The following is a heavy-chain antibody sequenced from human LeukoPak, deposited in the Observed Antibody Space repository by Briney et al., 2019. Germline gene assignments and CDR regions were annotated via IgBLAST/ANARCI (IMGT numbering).Heavy chain of an antibody. CDR1: GYTFTGYY. J-gene: IGHJ6*03. D-gene: IGHD2-15*01. CDR3: ATGTPDCSGGSCYSGPSDYYYYYMDV. Sequence: ASVKVSCKASGYTFTGYYMHWVRQAPGQGLEWMGWINPNSGRTNYAQKFQGRVTMTRDTSISTAYMELSRLRSDDTAVYYCATGTPDCSGGSCYSGPSDYYYYYMDVWGKGTTVTISS. CDR2: INPNSGRT. V-gene: IGHV1-2*02.